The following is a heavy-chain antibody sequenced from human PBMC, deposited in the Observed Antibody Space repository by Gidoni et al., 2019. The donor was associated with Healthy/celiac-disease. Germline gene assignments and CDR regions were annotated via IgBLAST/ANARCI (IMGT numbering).Heavy chain of an antibody. D-gene: IGHD2-2*01. Sequence: QVQLVQSGAAVKKPRSSGKVSCKASGGTFSSYAISWVRQAPGQGLEWMGGIIPIFGTANYAQKFQGRVTITADESTSTAYMELSSLRSEDTAVYYCARDNRLVVPAAAMDVWGQGTTVTVSS. CDR3: ARDNRLVVPAAAMDV. J-gene: IGHJ6*02. CDR1: GGTFSSYA. V-gene: IGHV1-69*01. CDR2: IIPIFGTA.